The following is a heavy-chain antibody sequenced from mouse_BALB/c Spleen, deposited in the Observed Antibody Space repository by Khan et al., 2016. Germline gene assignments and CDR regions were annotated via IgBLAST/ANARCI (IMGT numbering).Heavy chain of an antibody. CDR1: GYAFTNYL. CDR2: INPGSGGS. D-gene: IGHD2-2*01. V-gene: IGHV1-54*01. J-gene: IGHJ3*01. Sequence: QVQLKESGAELVRPGTSVKVSCKASGYAFTNYLIEWVKQRPGQGLEWIGVINPGSGGSNYNEKFTGKAALTADISSRTAYMQLSSLTSDDSAVYFCARSDGYDVGYAYWGQGTLVTVSA. CDR3: ARSDGYDVGYAY.